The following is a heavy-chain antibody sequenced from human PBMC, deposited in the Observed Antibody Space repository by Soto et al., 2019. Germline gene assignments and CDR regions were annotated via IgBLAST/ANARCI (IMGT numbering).Heavy chain of an antibody. CDR3: ARQIMYYDSWTKRSSYYRLAA. D-gene: IGHD3-3*01. J-gene: IGHJ6*02. V-gene: IGHV4-4*02. Sequence: KGLEWIGEIYHSGSTNYNPSLKSRVTISVDKSKNQFSLKLSSVTAADTAVYYCARQIMYYDSWTKRSSYYRLAAWGQGPTGT. CDR2: IYHSGST.